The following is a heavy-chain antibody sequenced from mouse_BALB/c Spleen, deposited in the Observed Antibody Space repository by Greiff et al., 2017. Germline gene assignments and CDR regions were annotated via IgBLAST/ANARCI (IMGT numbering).Heavy chain of an antibody. J-gene: IGHJ2*01. CDR1: GYTFTSYY. D-gene: IGHD2-2*01. Sequence: VQLQQPGAELVKPGASVKLSCKASGYTFTSYYMYWVKQRPGQGLEWIGGINPSNGGTNFNEKFKSKATLTVDKSSSTAYMQLSSLTSEDSAVYYCTRWGDGYDGVDYWGQGTTLTVSS. CDR3: TRWGDGYDGVDY. V-gene: IGHV1S81*02. CDR2: INPSNGGT.